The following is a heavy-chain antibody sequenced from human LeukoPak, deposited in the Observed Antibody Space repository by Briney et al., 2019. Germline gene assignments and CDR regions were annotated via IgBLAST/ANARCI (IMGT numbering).Heavy chain of an antibody. V-gene: IGHV4-39*07. D-gene: IGHD6-13*01. Sequence: SETLSLTCTVSGGSISSSSYYWGWIRQPPGKGLEWIGSIYYSGSTYYNPSLKSRVTISVDTSKNQFSLKLSSVTAADTAVYYCARGGSSLAYWGQGTLVTVSS. J-gene: IGHJ4*02. CDR3: ARGGSSLAY. CDR1: GGSISSSSYY. CDR2: IYYSGST.